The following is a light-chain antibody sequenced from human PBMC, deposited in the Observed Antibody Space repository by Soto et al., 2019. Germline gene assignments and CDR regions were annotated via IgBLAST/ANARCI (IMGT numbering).Light chain of an antibody. CDR3: QQYSNWPLFT. J-gene: IGKJ3*01. CDR1: QGVSSN. Sequence: EIMMTQSPATLSVSPGERATLSCRASQGVSSNLAWYQQKPGQAPRLLIYGASTRATGIPARFSGSGSGTEFTLTISSLQSEDFAVYYCQQYSNWPLFTFGPGTKVDIK. V-gene: IGKV3-15*01. CDR2: GAS.